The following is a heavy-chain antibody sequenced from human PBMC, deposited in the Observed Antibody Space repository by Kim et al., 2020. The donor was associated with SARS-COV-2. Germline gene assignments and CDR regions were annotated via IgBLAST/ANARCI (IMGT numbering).Heavy chain of an antibody. J-gene: IGHJ4*02. CDR1: GFTFSSYA. CDR2: ISYDGSNK. D-gene: IGHD7-27*01. CDR3: ARGVEASGPFDY. V-gene: IGHV3-30*04. Sequence: GGSLRLSCAASGFTFSSYAMHWVRQAPGKGLEWVAVISYDGSNKYHADSVKGRFTISRDNSKNTLSLQMNSLRAEDTAVYYCARGVEASGPFDYWGQGTLVTVSS.